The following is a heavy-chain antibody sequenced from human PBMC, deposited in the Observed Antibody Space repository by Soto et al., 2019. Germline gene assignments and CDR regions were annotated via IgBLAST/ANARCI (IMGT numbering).Heavy chain of an antibody. J-gene: IGHJ4*02. Sequence: GASVKVSCKASGYTFTSYGISWVRQAPGQGLEWMGWISAYNGNTNYAQKFQGRVTLTMDTSTSTVYMELSSLRFEDTAVYYCARDLAAADYWGQGTLVTVSS. CDR1: GYTFTSYG. CDR3: ARDLAAADY. V-gene: IGHV1-18*01. CDR2: ISAYNGNT. D-gene: IGHD6-13*01.